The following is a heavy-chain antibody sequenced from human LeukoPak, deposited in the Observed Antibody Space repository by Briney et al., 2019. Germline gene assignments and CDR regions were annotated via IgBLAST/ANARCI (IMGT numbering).Heavy chain of an antibody. CDR1: GGTFSSYA. J-gene: IGHJ3*02. Sequence: GASVKVSCKASGGTFSSYAISWVRQAPGQGLEWMGRIIPILGIANYAQKFQGRVTITADKSTSTAYMELSSLRSEDTAVYYCATGAYSGYEGGLMDAFDIWGQGTMVTVSS. CDR3: ATGAYSGYEGGLMDAFDI. CDR2: IIPILGIA. V-gene: IGHV1-69*04. D-gene: IGHD5-12*01.